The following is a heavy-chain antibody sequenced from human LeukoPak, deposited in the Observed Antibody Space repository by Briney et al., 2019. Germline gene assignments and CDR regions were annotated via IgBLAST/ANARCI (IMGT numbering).Heavy chain of an antibody. J-gene: IGHJ4*02. D-gene: IGHD6-19*01. Sequence: QPGGSLRLSCAASGFTFSSYEMNWVRQAPGKGLEWVSYISTTGSSIYYADSVKGRFTISRDNVKNLLYLQMNSLRAEDTAVYYCAKALSGWYLDDGAFDIWGQGTLVTVSS. CDR1: GFTFSSYE. CDR3: AKALSGWYLDDGAFDI. V-gene: IGHV3-48*03. CDR2: ISTTGSSI.